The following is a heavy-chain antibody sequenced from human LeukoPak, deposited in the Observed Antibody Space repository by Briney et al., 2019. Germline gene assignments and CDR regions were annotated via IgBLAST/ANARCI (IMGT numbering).Heavy chain of an antibody. Sequence: PGGSLRLSCAASGFTFNSYAMSWVRQAPGRGLEWVSGISISGGSTYYADSVKGRFTISRDNSKNTLYLQMNSLRAEDTAVFYCGKLFYSSGMYHFDYWGQGTLVTVSS. CDR2: ISISGGST. CDR1: GFTFNSYA. CDR3: GKLFYSSGMYHFDY. D-gene: IGHD3-10*01. J-gene: IGHJ4*02. V-gene: IGHV3-23*01.